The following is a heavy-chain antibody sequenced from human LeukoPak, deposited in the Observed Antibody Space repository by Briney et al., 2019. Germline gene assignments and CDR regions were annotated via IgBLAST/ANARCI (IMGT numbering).Heavy chain of an antibody. D-gene: IGHD2-2*01. CDR3: ARDRDIVVVPAAPPFYYYYGMDV. CDR1: GFTFSDYY. V-gene: IGHV3-11*01. Sequence: PGGSLRLSCAASGFTFSDYYMSWLRQAPGKGLEWVSYISSSGSTIYYADSVKGRFTISRDNAKNSLYLQMNSLRAEDTAVYYCARDRDIVVVPAAPPFYYYYGMDVWGQGTTVTVSS. J-gene: IGHJ6*02. CDR2: ISSSGSTI.